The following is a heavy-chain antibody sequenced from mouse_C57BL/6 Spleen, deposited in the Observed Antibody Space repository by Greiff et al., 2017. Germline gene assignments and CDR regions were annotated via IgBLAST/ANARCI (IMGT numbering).Heavy chain of an antibody. Sequence: DVQLQESGAELVRPGASVKLSCTASGFNIQDYYMPWVKQRPEQGLEWIGRIDPEVGDTEYAPKFQGKATMTADTSSNTAYLQLSSLTSEDTAVYYCTTSNYDSLFAYWGQGTLVTVSA. CDR2: IDPEVGDT. CDR3: TTSNYDSLFAY. CDR1: GFNIQDYY. V-gene: IGHV14-1*01. D-gene: IGHD2-4*01. J-gene: IGHJ3*01.